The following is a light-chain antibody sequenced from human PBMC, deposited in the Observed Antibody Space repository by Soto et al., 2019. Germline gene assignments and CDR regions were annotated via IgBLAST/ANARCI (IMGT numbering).Light chain of an antibody. CDR3: QQCDDWPRT. CDR1: QSFSTY. CDR2: DAS. Sequence: EIVLTQSPATLSLSPGERATLCCRASQSFSTYLTWYQQKPGQAPRLLIYDASIRATGVPARFSGSGSGTEFTLTISSLQSEDFAVYYCQQCDDWPRTFGQGTKVDI. J-gene: IGKJ1*01. V-gene: IGKV3-11*01.